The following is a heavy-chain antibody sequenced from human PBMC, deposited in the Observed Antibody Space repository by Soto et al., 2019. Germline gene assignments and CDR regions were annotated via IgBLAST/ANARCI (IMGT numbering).Heavy chain of an antibody. CDR2: ISAYNGDT. CDR3: AREGGSNSWYGVGYYYYGMDV. J-gene: IGHJ6*02. D-gene: IGHD6-13*01. Sequence: QVQLVQSGAEVKKPGASVKVSCKASGYTFTNYAISWLRQAPGQGLEWMGWISAYNGDTKYAQKLQGRVTMTTDTSTTTAYMELRSLRSDDAAVYFCAREGGSNSWYGVGYYYYGMDVWGQGTTVTVSS. CDR1: GYTFTNYA. V-gene: IGHV1-18*04.